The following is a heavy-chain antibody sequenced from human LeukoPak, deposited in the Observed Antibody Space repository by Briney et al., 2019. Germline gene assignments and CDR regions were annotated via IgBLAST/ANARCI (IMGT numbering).Heavy chain of an antibody. J-gene: IGHJ6*03. V-gene: IGHV1-18*01. CDR3: ARVVAAAKGGSYYYYYMDV. D-gene: IGHD6-13*01. Sequence: ASVKVSCKASGYTFTSYGISWVRQAPGQGREWMGWISAYNGNTNYAQKLQGRVTTTTDTSTSTAYMELRSLRSDDTAVYYCARVVAAAKGGSYYYYYMDVWGKGTTVTVSS. CDR2: ISAYNGNT. CDR1: GYTFTSYG.